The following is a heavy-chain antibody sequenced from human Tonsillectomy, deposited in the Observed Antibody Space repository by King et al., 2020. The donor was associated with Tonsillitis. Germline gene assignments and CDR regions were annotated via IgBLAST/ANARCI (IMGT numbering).Heavy chain of an antibody. V-gene: IGHV1-2*02. CDR2: INPNSGGT. CDR3: ARELFFFYYGSGSSHGMDV. D-gene: IGHD3-10*01. CDR1: GYTFTGYY. J-gene: IGHJ6*02. Sequence: QLVQSGAEVKKPGASVKVSCKASGYTFTGYYMHWVRQAPGQGLEWMGWINPNSGGTNYAQKFQGRVTLTRDTSISTAYMELSRLRSDDTAVYYCARELFFFYYGSGSSHGMDVWGQGTTVTVSS.